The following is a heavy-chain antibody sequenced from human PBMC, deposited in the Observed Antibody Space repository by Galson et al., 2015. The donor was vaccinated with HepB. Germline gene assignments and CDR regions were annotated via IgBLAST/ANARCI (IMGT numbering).Heavy chain of an antibody. CDR3: ARAPSNYYGMDV. V-gene: IGHV4-59*01. CDR1: GDSISSYY. J-gene: IGHJ6*02. D-gene: IGHD6-6*01. Sequence: SETLSLTCTVSGDSISSYYWSWIRQPPGKGLEWIGYIYYSGSTNYDPSLKSRVTISVDTSKNQFSLKLSSVTAADTAVYYCARAPSNYYGMDVWGQGTTVTVSS. CDR2: IYYSGST.